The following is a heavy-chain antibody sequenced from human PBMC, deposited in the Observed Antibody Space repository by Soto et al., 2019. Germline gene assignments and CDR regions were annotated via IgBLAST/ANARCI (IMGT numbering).Heavy chain of an antibody. CDR3: ARVQYSSSWDFDY. CDR2: IFYSGST. V-gene: IGHV4-61*01. J-gene: IGHJ4*02. D-gene: IGHD6-13*01. Sequence: NPSETLSLTCTVSGGSVSSGSYSWSWIRQPPGKGLEWIGYIFYSGSTHYNPSLQSRVTISIDTSKNQFSLKLTSVTAADSAVYYCARVQYSSSWDFDYWGQGTLVTVSS. CDR1: GGSVSSGSYS.